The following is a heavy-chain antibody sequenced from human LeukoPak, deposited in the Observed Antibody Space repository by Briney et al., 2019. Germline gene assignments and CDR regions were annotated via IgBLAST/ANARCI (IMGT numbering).Heavy chain of an antibody. CDR1: GGSFSGHY. CDR3: ARGLSYYFDSSGYSLAY. CDR2: INHSGST. J-gene: IGHJ4*02. V-gene: IGHV4-34*01. D-gene: IGHD3-22*01. Sequence: PSETLSLTCAVYGGSFSGHYWSWIRQPPGKGLEWIGEINHSGSTNYNPSLKSRVTISVDTSKNQLSLKLSSVTAADTAVYYCARGLSYYFDSSGYSLAYWGQGTLVTVSS.